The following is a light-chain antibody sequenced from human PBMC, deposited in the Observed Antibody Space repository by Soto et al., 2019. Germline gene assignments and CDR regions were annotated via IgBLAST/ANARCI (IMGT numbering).Light chain of an antibody. J-gene: IGKJ2*01. CDR2: GAF. CDR3: QQYNMWPHT. V-gene: IGKV3-15*01. Sequence: EIVMTQSPATLSVSPGERVTLSCRASQSVSSKLAWFQQKPGQAPRLLIYGAFTRATGIPTRFSGSGSETELTLTISSLQSEDFSVYYCQQYNMWPHTFGQGTKLEIK. CDR1: QSVSSK.